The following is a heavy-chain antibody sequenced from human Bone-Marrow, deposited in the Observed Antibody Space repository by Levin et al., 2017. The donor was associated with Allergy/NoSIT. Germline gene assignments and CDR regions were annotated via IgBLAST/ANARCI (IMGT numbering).Heavy chain of an antibody. CDR1: GFIFNNYG. D-gene: IGHD3-22*01. CDR3: ARDADTSGYYWFFDL. V-gene: IGHV3-33*01. Sequence: SCAASGFIFNNYGMHWVRQAPGKGLEWVAAMSSDENSKYYIDSVKGRFTISRDNSKKTLYLQVNSLRVEDTAVYYCARDADTSGYYWFFDLWGRGTLVTVSS. CDR2: MSSDENSK. J-gene: IGHJ2*01.